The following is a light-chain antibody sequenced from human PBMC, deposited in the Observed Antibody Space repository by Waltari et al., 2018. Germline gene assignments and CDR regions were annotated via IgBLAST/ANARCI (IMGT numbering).Light chain of an antibody. CDR2: RND. Sequence: QSGLTQPPSTSGTPGQRVTISCSGSSSNIGSNYVYWYQQVPGTAPKRLISRNDQRPSGVPDRVSGSESGTSAALAISGLRSEDEADYYCAAWDDSLGSHVVFGGGTKLTVL. CDR1: SSNIGSNY. CDR3: AAWDDSLGSHVV. V-gene: IGLV1-47*01. J-gene: IGLJ2*01.